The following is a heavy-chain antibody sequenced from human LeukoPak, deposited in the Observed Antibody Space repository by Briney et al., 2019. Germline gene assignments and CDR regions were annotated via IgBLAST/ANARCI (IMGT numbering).Heavy chain of an antibody. CDR2: ISGSGGGT. CDR3: AKADDFWSGYQDY. Sequence: AGGSLRLSCAASGFTFSSYAMSWVRQAPGKGLEWVSAISGSGGGTYYADSVKGRFTISRDNSWNTLYLQMNSLRAEDTAVYYCAKADDFWSGYQDYWGQGTLVTVSS. D-gene: IGHD3-3*01. CDR1: GFTFSSYA. J-gene: IGHJ4*02. V-gene: IGHV3-23*01.